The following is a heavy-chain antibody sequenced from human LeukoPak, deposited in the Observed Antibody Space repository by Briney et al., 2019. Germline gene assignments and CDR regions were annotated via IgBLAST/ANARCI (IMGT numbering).Heavy chain of an antibody. V-gene: IGHV1-24*01. CDR2: FDPEDGET. D-gene: IGHD6-13*01. CDR1: GYTLTELS. Sequence: ASVKVSCKVSGYTLTELSMHWVRQAPGKGLEWMGGFDPEDGETIYAQKFQGRVTMTEDTSTDTAYMELSSLRVEDTAVYYCARESTAGYNSSWYGFRNWGQGTLVSVSS. J-gene: IGHJ1*01. CDR3: ARESTAGYNSSWYGFRN.